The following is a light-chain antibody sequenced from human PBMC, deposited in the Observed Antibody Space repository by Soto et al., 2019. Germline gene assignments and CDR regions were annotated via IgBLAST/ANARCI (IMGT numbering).Light chain of an antibody. J-gene: IGKJ5*01. CDR1: QSVSSY. CDR2: DAS. Sequence: EIEWTQSPATLSLSPGERATLSCRASQSVSSYLAWYQQKPGQAPRLLIYDASNSATGIPARFSGSGSGTDFTLNISSLEPEDFAVYYCQQRSNWPRGITFGQGTRLEIK. CDR3: QQRSNWPRGIT. V-gene: IGKV3-11*01.